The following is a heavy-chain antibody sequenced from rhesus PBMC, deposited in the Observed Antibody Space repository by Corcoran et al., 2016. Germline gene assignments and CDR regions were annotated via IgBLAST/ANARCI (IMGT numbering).Heavy chain of an antibody. CDR3: ARDQGWNPERRGFDY. CDR1: GGSTSSSSSH. D-gene: IGHD1-1*01. Sequence: QVQLQESGPGLVKPSETLSLTCAVSGGSTSSSSSHCSGIRPAPGKGLEWIGYIYYSGSTSYNPSLKSRVTISRDTSKNQFSLKLSSVTAADTAVYYCARDQGWNPERRGFDYWGQGVLVTVSS. J-gene: IGHJ4*01. CDR2: IYYSGST. V-gene: IGHV4-122*02.